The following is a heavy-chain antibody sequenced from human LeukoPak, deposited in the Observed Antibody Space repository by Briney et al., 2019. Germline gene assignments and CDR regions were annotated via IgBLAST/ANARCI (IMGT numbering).Heavy chain of an antibody. D-gene: IGHD2-2*01. CDR2: ISSSSSYI. CDR3: ARERRSTSGGGMDV. Sequence: GGSLRLSCAASGFTFSSYSMNWVRQAPGKGLEWVSSISSSSSYIYYADSVKGRFTISRDNAKNSLYLQMNSLRAEDTAVYYCARERRSTSGGGMDVWGQGTTVTVSS. V-gene: IGHV3-21*01. CDR1: GFTFSSYS. J-gene: IGHJ6*02.